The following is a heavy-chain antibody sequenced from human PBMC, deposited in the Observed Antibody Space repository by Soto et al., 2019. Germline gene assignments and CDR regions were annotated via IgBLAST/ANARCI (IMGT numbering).Heavy chain of an antibody. J-gene: IGHJ4*02. V-gene: IGHV3-21*01. Sequence: PGGSLRLSCAASGFTFSSYSMNWIRQAPGKGLEWVSSISSSSSYIYYADSVKGRFTISRDNAQNSLYLQMNSLRAEDTAVYYCAREGYDSSGYLCLFDYWGQGTLVTVSS. CDR2: ISSSSSYI. CDR1: GFTFSSYS. CDR3: AREGYDSSGYLCLFDY. D-gene: IGHD3-22*01.